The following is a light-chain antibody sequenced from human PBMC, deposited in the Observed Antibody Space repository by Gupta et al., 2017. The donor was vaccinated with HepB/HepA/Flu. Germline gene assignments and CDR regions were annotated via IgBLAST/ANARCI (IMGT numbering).Light chain of an antibody. J-gene: IGKJ1*01. CDR3: QQYGNSPRT. CDR2: VES. Sequence: EVVLTQSPGTLTLSPGERATLSCRDSQNVLNNYLAWYQQKPGQAPKLLLYVESSRATGIPDRFSGSGSGTDFTLTISRLNPEDSAVYFCQQYGNSPRTFGQGTKVEIK. CDR1: QNVLNNY. V-gene: IGKV3-20*01.